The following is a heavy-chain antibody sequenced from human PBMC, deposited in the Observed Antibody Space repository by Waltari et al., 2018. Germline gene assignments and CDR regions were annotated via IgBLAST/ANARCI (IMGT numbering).Heavy chain of an antibody. J-gene: IGHJ4*02. CDR1: GGSISNYY. D-gene: IGHD3-3*01. CDR3: ARATYYDFSSGYSFDN. CDR2: ISSSGQT. V-gene: IGHV4-59*01. Sequence: QVQLQESGPGLVKPSETLSLTCSVSGGSISNYYWNWLRQTPGKGLEWIGYISSSGQTNSNPSLKSRVSVSLDTSKTRFSLRLSSVTAADTAVYYCARATYYDFSSGYSFDNWGQGTLVTVSS.